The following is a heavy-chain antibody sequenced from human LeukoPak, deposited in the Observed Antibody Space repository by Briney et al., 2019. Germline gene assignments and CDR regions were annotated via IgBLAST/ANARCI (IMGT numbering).Heavy chain of an antibody. D-gene: IGHD3-10*01. Sequence: GGSLRLSCAASGFTFSSYAMSWVRQAPGKGLEWVSAISGSGGSTYYADSVKGRFTISRDNSKNTLYLQMNSLRAEDTAVYYFAKDGDYYGSGGFYYWGQGTLVTVSS. CDR3: AKDGDYYGSGGFYY. CDR2: ISGSGGST. CDR1: GFTFSSYA. V-gene: IGHV3-23*01. J-gene: IGHJ4*02.